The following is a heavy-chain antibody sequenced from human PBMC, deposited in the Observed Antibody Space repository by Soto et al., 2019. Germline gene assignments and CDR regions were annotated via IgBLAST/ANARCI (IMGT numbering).Heavy chain of an antibody. CDR1: GDSISNGDYY. D-gene: IGHD3-16*02. CDR3: ASRYLY. J-gene: IGHJ4*02. CDR2: IDSSGST. V-gene: IGHV4-30-4*02. Sequence: SETLSLTCTVSGDSISNGDYYWSWVRQPPGRGLEWIGYIDSSGSTYYNPSLKSRLTMSVDMSKNQFSLRLTSVTAADTAVYYCASRYLYWGQGLLVTVSS.